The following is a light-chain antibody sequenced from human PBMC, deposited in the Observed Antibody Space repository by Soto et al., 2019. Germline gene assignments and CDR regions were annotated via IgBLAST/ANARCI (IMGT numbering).Light chain of an antibody. CDR1: SSDVGGYNY. J-gene: IGLJ1*01. V-gene: IGLV2-14*01. CDR2: EVS. Sequence: QSALTQPASVSGSPGQSITISCTGTSSDVGGYNYVSWYQQHPGKAPKLMIYEVSNRPSGVSDRFSGSKSGNTASLTISGLQTEDEGDFFCSSYTSTGTPFVFGTGTKLTVL. CDR3: SSYTSTGTPFV.